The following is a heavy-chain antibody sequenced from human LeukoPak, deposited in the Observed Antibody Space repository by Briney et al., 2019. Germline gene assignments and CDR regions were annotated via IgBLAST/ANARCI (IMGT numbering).Heavy chain of an antibody. CDR2: ISNSGDYI. J-gene: IGHJ3*02. Sequence: GGSLRLSCTVAGFTFSSFTMNWVRQGPGKVPEWVASISNSGDYISYADSLKGRFTISRDNAKNSLFLQMSSLRAEDTAVYYCAREMYAGWYFAFDIWGQGTMVSVSS. CDR3: AREMYAGWYFAFDI. D-gene: IGHD6-19*01. V-gene: IGHV3-21*01. CDR1: GFTFSSFT.